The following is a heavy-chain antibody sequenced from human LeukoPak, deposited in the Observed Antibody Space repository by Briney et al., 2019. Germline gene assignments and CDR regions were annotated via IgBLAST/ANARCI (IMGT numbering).Heavy chain of an antibody. J-gene: IGHJ4*02. V-gene: IGHV4-38-2*02. CDR3: ARGDYYDSSAPDY. CDR2: IYHSGST. CDR1: GYSISSGYY. D-gene: IGHD3-22*01. Sequence: SETLSLTCTVSGYSISSGYYWGWIRQPPGKGLEWIGSIYHSGSTYYNPSLKSRVTISVDTSKNQFSLKLSSVTAADTAVYYCARGDYYDSSAPDYWGQGTLVTVSS.